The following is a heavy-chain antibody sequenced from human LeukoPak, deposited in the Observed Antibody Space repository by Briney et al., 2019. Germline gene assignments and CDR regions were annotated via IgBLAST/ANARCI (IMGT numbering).Heavy chain of an antibody. Sequence: SETLSLTCTVSGGSISSGGYYWSWIRQHPGKGLEWIGSIYYSGSTNYNPSRQGRVTISLDTSRNQFSLKLSSVTAADTAVYYCASGDNDPLFDYWGREPWSPSPQ. J-gene: IGHJ4*02. V-gene: IGHV4-31*03. D-gene: IGHD1-1*01. CDR2: IYYSGST. CDR1: GGSISSGGYY. CDR3: ASGDNDPLFDY.